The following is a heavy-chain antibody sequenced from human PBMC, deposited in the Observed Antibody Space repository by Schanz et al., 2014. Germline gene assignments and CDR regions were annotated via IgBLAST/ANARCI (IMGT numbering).Heavy chain of an antibody. J-gene: IGHJ4*02. D-gene: IGHD3-10*01. CDR2: IGVDGTTT. Sequence: EVQLLESGGGLVQPGGSLRLSCAASGFTFSSYGMNWLRQAPGKGLEWVSVIGVDGTTTYYADSVKGRFTISRDNSKNTLYLQMNSLRPEATAVYYCAKYRGYYRVAGSYRELEYWGQGTLVTVSS. V-gene: IGHV3-23*01. CDR1: GFTFSSYG. CDR3: AKYRGYYRVAGSYRELEY.